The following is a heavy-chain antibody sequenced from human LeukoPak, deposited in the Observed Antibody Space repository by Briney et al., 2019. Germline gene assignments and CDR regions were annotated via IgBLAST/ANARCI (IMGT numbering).Heavy chain of an antibody. CDR1: GFIFGAYA. Sequence: GGSLRLSCAASGFIFGAYALHWVRQAPGKGLEWVAVISYDGSNKYYVDSVKGRITISRDKSKNTVYLQMNSLRVEDTAVYYCARDAGTDGTYFDYWGQGALVTVSS. CDR3: ARDAGTDGTYFDY. V-gene: IGHV3-30*04. J-gene: IGHJ4*02. D-gene: IGHD1-1*01. CDR2: ISYDGSNK.